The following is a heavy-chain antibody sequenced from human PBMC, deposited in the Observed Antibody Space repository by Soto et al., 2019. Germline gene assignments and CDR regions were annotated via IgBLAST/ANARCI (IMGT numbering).Heavy chain of an antibody. V-gene: IGHV3-13*01. D-gene: IGHD3-16*01. CDR1: GFTFSSYD. CDR3: ARDGGREQDYYYYMDV. Sequence: GGSLRLSCAASGFTFSSYDMHWVRQATGKGLEWVSAIGTAGDTYYPGSVKGRFTISRENAKNSLYLQMNSLRAGDTAVYYCARDGGREQDYYYYMDVWGKGTTVTVSS. J-gene: IGHJ6*03. CDR2: IGTAGDT.